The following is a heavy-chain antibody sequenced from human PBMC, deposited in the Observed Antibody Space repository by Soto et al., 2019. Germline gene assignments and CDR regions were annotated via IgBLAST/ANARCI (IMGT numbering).Heavy chain of an antibody. J-gene: IGHJ4*02. CDR3: ANRVDVLAPWN. CDR2: IYHGGSS. CDR1: GYSISGGFY. D-gene: IGHD3-9*01. Sequence: SETLSLTCAVSGYSISGGFYWVWIRQPPGKGLEWIGSIYHGGSSYFNPSLKSRATISMDTSENQFSLKLTSVTAADTAIYFCANRVDVLAPWNWGQGTLVTVS. V-gene: IGHV4-38-2*01.